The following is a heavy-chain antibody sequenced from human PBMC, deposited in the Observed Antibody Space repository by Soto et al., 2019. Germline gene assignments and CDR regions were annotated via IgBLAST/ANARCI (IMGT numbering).Heavy chain of an antibody. D-gene: IGHD3-22*01. CDR2: ISYDGSNK. V-gene: IGHV3-30-3*01. Sequence: GGSLRLSCAASGLTFSSYAMHWVRQAPGKGLEWVAVISYDGSNKYHADSVKGRFTISRDNSKNTLYLQMNSLRAEDTAVYYCARDWGAGYYDSSGYYSYYGMDVWGQGTTVTVSS. CDR3: ARDWGAGYYDSSGYYSYYGMDV. J-gene: IGHJ6*02. CDR1: GLTFSSYA.